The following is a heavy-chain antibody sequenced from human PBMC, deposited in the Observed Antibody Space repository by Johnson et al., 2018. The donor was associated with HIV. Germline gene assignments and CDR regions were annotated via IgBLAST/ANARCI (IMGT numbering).Heavy chain of an antibody. V-gene: IGHV3-66*01. CDR3: ARAYSYGAFDI. D-gene: IGHD5-18*01. J-gene: IGHJ3*02. CDR1: GFAVSGYY. Sequence: EQLVESGGGLVRPGGSLRLSCVASGFAVSGYYMSWVRQAPGKGLEWVSVIYSGGSTYYADSVKGRFTISRDNSKNTLYFQMNSLRAEDTSVYYCARAYSYGAFDIWGQGTMVTVSS. CDR2: IYSGGST.